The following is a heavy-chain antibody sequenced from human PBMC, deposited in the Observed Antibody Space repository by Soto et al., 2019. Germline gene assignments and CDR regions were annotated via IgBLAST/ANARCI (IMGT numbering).Heavy chain of an antibody. Sequence: SLRLSCAGSGFTFSRYAIHWVRQAPGKGLEWVAVISRDGKNKYYVDSVKGRFTISRDDSQNTLYLQMNSLRREDTAVYYCARSRNSAVADSFDFWGQGTLVTVSS. CDR3: ARSRNSAVADSFDF. CDR2: ISRDGKNK. V-gene: IGHV3-30*04. D-gene: IGHD3-10*01. J-gene: IGHJ4*02. CDR1: GFTFSRYA.